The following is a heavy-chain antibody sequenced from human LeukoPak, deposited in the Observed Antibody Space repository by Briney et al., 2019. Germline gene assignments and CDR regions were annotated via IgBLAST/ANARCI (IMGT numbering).Heavy chain of an antibody. CDR1: GYTFTTNA. CDR3: ARDPVYTAVAGTSRSAFDI. V-gene: IGHV1-3*04. J-gene: IGHJ3*02. Sequence: GASVKVSCKASGYTFTTNAIHWVRQAPGHRLEWMGWINTGSGNTKYSQNFQGRVTITRDTSATTAYMDLTSLRSEDTAVYYCARDPVYTAVAGTSRSAFDIWGQGTMVTVSS. CDR2: INTGSGNT. D-gene: IGHD6-19*01.